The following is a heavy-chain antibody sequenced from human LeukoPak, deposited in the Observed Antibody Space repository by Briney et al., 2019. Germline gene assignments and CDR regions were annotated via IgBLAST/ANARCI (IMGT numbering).Heavy chain of an antibody. CDR2: ISYDGSNK. CDR1: GFTFSSYA. V-gene: IGHV3-30*04. D-gene: IGHD2-15*01. CDR3: AREWVYCSGGSCYGYFDY. J-gene: IGHJ4*02. Sequence: PGGSLRLSCAASGFTFSSYAMHWVRQAPGKGLEWVAVISYDGSNKYYADSVKGRFTISRDNSKNTLYLQMNSLRAEDTAVYYCAREWVYCSGGSCYGYFDYWGQGTLVTVSS.